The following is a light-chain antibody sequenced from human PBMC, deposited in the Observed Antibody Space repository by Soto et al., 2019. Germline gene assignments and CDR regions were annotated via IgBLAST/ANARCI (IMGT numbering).Light chain of an antibody. V-gene: IGLV2-11*01. Sequence: QSALTQPRSVSGSPGQSVTISCTGTGSDVGGYNSVSWYQLHPGKAPKFMIYDVTKRPSGVPDRFSGSKSGNTASLTISGLQAEDEADYYCSSFTTTTTLVVFGGGTKLTVL. CDR1: GSDVGGYNS. CDR3: SSFTTTTTLVV. J-gene: IGLJ2*01. CDR2: DVT.